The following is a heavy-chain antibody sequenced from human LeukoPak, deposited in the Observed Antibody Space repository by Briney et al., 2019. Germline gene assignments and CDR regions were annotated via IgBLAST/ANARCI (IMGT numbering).Heavy chain of an antibody. CDR1: GFTFSNYA. D-gene: IGHD1-26*01. J-gene: IGHJ4*02. CDR2: IGGSGSDT. Sequence: GGSLRLSCAASGFTFSNYAMNWVRQAPGKGLESVSVIGGSGSDTYYADSVKGRFTISRDNSKNTLHLQMNSLRAEDTAVYYCAKESPYAVGGTGRIYYFDYWGQGALVTVSS. V-gene: IGHV3-23*01. CDR3: AKESPYAVGGTGRIYYFDY.